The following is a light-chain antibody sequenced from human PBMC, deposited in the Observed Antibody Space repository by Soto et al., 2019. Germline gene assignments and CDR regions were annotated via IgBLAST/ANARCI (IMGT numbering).Light chain of an antibody. V-gene: IGKV1D-12*01. CDR2: GAS. CDR1: QDIAGY. J-gene: IGKJ5*01. Sequence: DIQVTQSPSSVSASVGDRHTITCRASQDIAGYLAWYQHKQGRXPEXXIHGASRLQSGVPARFSGSGSGTDLTISINSLQPEDFATYYCQQAYSFPITFGQGTRLEIK. CDR3: QQAYSFPIT.